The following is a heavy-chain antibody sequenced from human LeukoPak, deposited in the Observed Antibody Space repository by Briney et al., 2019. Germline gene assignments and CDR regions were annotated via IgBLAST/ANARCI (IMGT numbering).Heavy chain of an antibody. D-gene: IGHD7-27*01. CDR2: IYHSGST. J-gene: IGHJ4*02. CDR3: ARTDWGSPHY. CDR1: GYSISSGYY. V-gene: IGHV4-38-2*02. Sequence: SETLSLTCTVSGYSISSGYYWGWIRQPPGKGLEWIGSIYHSGSTYYNPSLKSRVTISIDTSKNQFSLKLSSVTATDTAVYYCARTDWGSPHYWGQGTQVTVSS.